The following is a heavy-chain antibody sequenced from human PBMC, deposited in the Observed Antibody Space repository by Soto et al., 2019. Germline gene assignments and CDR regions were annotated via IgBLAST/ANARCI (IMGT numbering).Heavy chain of an antibody. D-gene: IGHD3-10*01. J-gene: IGHJ4*02. CDR3: TTESPPYSDTMIAIRGDY. V-gene: IGHV3-15*01. CDR1: GFTSSNAW. CDR2: IKTKTDGGTR. Sequence: GGCLRLSCAVSGFTSSNAWMSWVRQAEGEWLEWVGRIKTKTDGGTREYCAPVKGRFTISRGDSKNTLYLQMNSLKTEDTAVYYCTTESPPYSDTMIAIRGDYWGQGTLVTVSS.